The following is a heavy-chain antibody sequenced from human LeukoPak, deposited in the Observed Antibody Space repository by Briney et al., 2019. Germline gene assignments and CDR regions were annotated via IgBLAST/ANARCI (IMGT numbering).Heavy chain of an antibody. V-gene: IGHV3-53*01. CDR1: GFTVSSNY. J-gene: IGHJ6*02. D-gene: IGHD4-17*01. Sequence: GGSLRLSCAASGFTVSSNYMSWVRQAPGKGLEWVSVIYSGGSTYYADSVKGRFTISRDNSKNTLYLQMNSLRAEDTAAYYCARDRVGDYAYYYGMDVWGQGTTVTVSS. CDR3: ARDRVGDYAYYYGMDV. CDR2: IYSGGST.